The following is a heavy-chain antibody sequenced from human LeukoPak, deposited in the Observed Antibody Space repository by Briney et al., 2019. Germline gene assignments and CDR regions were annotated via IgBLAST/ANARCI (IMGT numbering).Heavy chain of an antibody. J-gene: IGHJ4*02. D-gene: IGHD3-3*01. CDR1: GFTFSDYY. CDR2: ISSSGSTI. Sequence: GGSLRLSCAASGFTFSDYYMSWIRQAPGKGLEWVSYISSSGSTIYYADSVKGRFTISRDNAKNSLYLQMNSLRAEDTAVYYCARGSYYDFWSGYYYCFDYWGQGTLVTVSS. CDR3: ARGSYYDFWSGYYYCFDY. V-gene: IGHV3-11*01.